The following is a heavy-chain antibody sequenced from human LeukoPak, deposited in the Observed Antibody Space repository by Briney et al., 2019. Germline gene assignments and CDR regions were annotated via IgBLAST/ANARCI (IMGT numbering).Heavy chain of an antibody. Sequence: GGSLRLSCAASGFTFSGSAMPWVRQASGKGLEWVGRIRSKANSYATAYAASVKGRFTISRDDSKNTAYLQMNSLKTEDTAVYYCTRRPISRNYYYYGMDVWGQGTTVTVSS. J-gene: IGHJ6*02. D-gene: IGHD3-3*02. CDR3: TRRPISRNYYYYGMDV. CDR2: IRSKANSYAT. CDR1: GFTFSGSA. V-gene: IGHV3-73*01.